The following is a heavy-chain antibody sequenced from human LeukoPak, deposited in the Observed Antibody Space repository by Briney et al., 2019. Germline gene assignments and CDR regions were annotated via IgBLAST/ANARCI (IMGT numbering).Heavy chain of an antibody. CDR2: INPNSGGT. J-gene: IGHJ4*02. D-gene: IGHD1-20*01. V-gene: IGHV1-2*02. CDR3: AGLPRYNWNEPLDY. CDR1: GYTFTGYY. Sequence: GASVKVSCKASGYTFTGYYMHWVRQAPGQGLEWMGWINPNSGGTKYAQKFQGRVTMTRDTSISTAYMELSRLTYDDTAVYYCAGLPRYNWNEPLDYWGQGTLVTVSS.